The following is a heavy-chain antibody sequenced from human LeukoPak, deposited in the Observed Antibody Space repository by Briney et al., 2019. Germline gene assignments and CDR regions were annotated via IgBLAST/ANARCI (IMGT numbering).Heavy chain of an antibody. V-gene: IGHV4-39*01. CDR2: IYYSGST. CDR1: GGSISSSSYY. Sequence: SETLSLTCTVSGGSISSSSYYWGWIRQPPGKGLEWIGSIYYSGSTYYNPSLKSRVTISVDTSKNQFSLKLSSVTAADTAVYYCASPTWGSWSSTSCYALYFQHWGQGTLVTVSS. CDR3: ASPTWGSWSSTSCYALYFQH. D-gene: IGHD2-2*01. J-gene: IGHJ1*01.